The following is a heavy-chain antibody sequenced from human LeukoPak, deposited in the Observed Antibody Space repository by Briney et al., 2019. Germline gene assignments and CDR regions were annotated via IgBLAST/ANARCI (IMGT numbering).Heavy chain of an antibody. CDR2: ISSSSSYT. Sequence: PGGSLILSCAASGFTFSDYYMSWIRQAPGKGLEWVSYISSSSSYTNYADSVKGRFTISRDNAKNSLYLQMNSLRAEDTAVYYCARSPPYCSGGSCYLYYFDYWGQGTLVTVSS. D-gene: IGHD2-15*01. V-gene: IGHV3-11*03. J-gene: IGHJ4*02. CDR3: ARSPPYCSGGSCYLYYFDY. CDR1: GFTFSDYY.